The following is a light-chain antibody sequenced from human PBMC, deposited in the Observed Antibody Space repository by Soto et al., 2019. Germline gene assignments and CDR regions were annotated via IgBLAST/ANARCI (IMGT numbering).Light chain of an antibody. V-gene: IGKV3-11*01. CDR2: EAS. CDR3: QQSYSTPRT. CDR1: QTVRSS. J-gene: IGKJ2*01. Sequence: EIVLTQSPATLSLSPGERVTLSCRATQTVRSSLAWYQQKPGQAPRLIIYEASNMATGIPARFSGSVSRTAFTLSIRRLEPEDFAVYYCQQSYSTPRTFGQGTKLEIK.